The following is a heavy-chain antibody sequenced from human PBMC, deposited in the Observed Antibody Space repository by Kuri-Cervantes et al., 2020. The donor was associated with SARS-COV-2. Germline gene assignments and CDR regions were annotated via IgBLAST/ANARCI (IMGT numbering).Heavy chain of an antibody. V-gene: IGHV1-69*13. CDR1: GGSFSRFA. J-gene: IGHJ2*01. Sequence: SVKVSCKASGGSFSRFAISWVRQAPGEGLEWMGGILPVLGTPNYAQKFQGRVRITAGGSTSTAHMELSSLRSEDTAVYYCARGESAPEGYFDLWGRGTLVTVSS. D-gene: IGHD1-14*01. CDR2: ILPVLGTP. CDR3: ARGESAPEGYFDL.